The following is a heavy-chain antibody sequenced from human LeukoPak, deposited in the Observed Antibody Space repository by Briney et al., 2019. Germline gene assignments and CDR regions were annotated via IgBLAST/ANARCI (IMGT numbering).Heavy chain of an antibody. D-gene: IGHD6-13*01. V-gene: IGHV3-48*01. J-gene: IGHJ4*02. CDR3: AIGVIAAAGTGDY. CDR1: GFTFSSYS. Sequence: GGSLRLSCAASGFTFSSYSMNWVRQAPGKGLEWVSYISSSSSTIYYADSVKGRFTISRDNAKNSLYLQMNSLRAEDTAVYYCAIGVIAAAGTGDYWGQGTLVTVSS. CDR2: ISSSSSTI.